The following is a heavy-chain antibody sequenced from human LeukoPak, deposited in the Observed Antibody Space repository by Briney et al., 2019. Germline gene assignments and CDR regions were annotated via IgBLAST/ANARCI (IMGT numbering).Heavy chain of an antibody. CDR1: GFTFNSYA. D-gene: IGHD5-18*01. Sequence: GSLRLSCTASGFTFNSYAMNWVRQAPGKGLEWISAISASGASTFYADPVKGRFTISRDNAKNTVSLQLNSLRAEDTAIYYCAKTYRDYFDYWGRGTLVTVSS. V-gene: IGHV3-23*01. CDR3: AKTYRDYFDY. CDR2: ISASGAST. J-gene: IGHJ4*02.